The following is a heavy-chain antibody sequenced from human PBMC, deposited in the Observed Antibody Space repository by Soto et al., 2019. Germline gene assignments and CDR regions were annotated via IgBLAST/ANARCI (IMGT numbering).Heavy chain of an antibody. CDR2: IIPIFGTA. CDR3: ARDIVVVVAATLLYYGMDV. V-gene: IGHV1-69*13. Sequence: ASVKVSCKASGGTFSRHAISWVRQAPGQGLEWMGGIIPIFGTANYAQKFQGRVTITADESTSTAYMELSSLRSEDTAVYYCARDIVVVVAATLLYYGMDVWGQGTTVTVSS. CDR1: GGTFSRHA. D-gene: IGHD2-15*01. J-gene: IGHJ6*02.